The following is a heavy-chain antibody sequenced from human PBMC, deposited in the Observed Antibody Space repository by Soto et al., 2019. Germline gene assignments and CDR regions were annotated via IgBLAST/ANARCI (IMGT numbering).Heavy chain of an antibody. D-gene: IGHD3-10*01. CDR1: SGPSRSHN. CDR3: VRQGIGDLHGLVDV. V-gene: IGHV4-59*08. CDR2: IYHTGDT. Sequence: QVQLQQSGPGLVKPSETLSLTCTVSSGPSRSHNWGWIRQPPGGGLEWIGYIYHTGDTSENPSLSSRVTISADTSTNHISLTLRSVTAADTAVYYCVRQGIGDLHGLVDVWGQGTRVSVSS. J-gene: IGHJ6*02.